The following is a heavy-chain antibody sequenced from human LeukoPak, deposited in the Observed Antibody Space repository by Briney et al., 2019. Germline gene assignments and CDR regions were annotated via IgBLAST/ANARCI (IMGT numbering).Heavy chain of an antibody. CDR3: ARVYYYDSSGYFDY. D-gene: IGHD3-22*01. CDR2: SSAYKGNT. Sequence: GASVKVSCKASGYTFTSYVISWVRQAPGQGLEWMGWSSAYKGNTNFPQKLQGRVTMTTDTSTSTAYMELRRLRSDDTAVYYCARVYYYDSSGYFDYWGEGTMVTVSS. V-gene: IGHV1-18*01. J-gene: IGHJ4*03. CDR1: GYTFTSYV.